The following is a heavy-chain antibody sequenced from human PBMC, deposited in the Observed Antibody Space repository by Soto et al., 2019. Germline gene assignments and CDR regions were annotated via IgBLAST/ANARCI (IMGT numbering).Heavy chain of an antibody. CDR2: IYYSGST. Sequence: PSETLSLTCTVSGGSISSGDYYWSWIRQPPGKGLEWIGYIYYSGSTYYNPSLKSRVTISVDTSKNQFSLKLSSVAAADTAVYYCARLHILANFWSGYQSGDYFDYLGQGTLVNVSS. D-gene: IGHD3-3*01. V-gene: IGHV4-30-4*01. CDR3: ARLHILANFWSGYQSGDYFDY. J-gene: IGHJ4*02. CDR1: GGSISSGDYY.